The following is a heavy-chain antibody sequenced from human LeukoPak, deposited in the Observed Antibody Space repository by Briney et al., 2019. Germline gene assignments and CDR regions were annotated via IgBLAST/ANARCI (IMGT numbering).Heavy chain of an antibody. V-gene: IGHV3-30*04. Sequence: GGSLRLSCAASGFTFSSYAMHWVRQAPGKGLEWVAVISYDGCNKYYADSVKGRFTISRDNSKNTLYLQMNSLRAEDTAVYYCARDLAAGYYYYYYGMDVWGQGTTVTVSS. CDR3: ARDLAAGYYYYYYGMDV. CDR1: GFTFSSYA. D-gene: IGHD2-15*01. J-gene: IGHJ6*02. CDR2: ISYDGCNK.